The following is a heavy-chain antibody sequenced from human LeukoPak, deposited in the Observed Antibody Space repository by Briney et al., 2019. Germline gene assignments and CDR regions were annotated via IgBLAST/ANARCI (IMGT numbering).Heavy chain of an antibody. CDR1: GGSISSYY. V-gene: IGHV4-59*08. CDR3: AGHPKYRSSTSCYTPEIDY. J-gene: IGHJ4*02. D-gene: IGHD2-2*02. CDR2: IYYSGST. Sequence: SGTLSLTCTVSGGSISSYYWSWIRQPPGEGLEWIGYIYYSGSTNYNPSLKSRVTISVDTSKNQFSLKLSSVTAADTAVYYCAGHPKYRSSTSCYTPEIDYWGQGTLVTVSS.